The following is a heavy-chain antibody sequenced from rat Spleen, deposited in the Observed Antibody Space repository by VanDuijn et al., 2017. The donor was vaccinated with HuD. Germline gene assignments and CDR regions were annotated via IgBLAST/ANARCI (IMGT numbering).Heavy chain of an antibody. CDR1: GLSFSNYG. J-gene: IGHJ2*01. CDR2: ISYDGSST. D-gene: IGHD1-9*01. V-gene: IGHV5-29*01. CDR3: ASHSQILRVYSYFDC. Sequence: EVQLVESGGGLVQPGRSLKLSCAASGLSFSNYGMAWVRQAPTKGLEWVATISYDGSSTYYRDSVKGRFTISRDNAKSTLYLQMDSLRSEDTATYYCASHSQILRVYSYFDCWGQGVMVSVSS.